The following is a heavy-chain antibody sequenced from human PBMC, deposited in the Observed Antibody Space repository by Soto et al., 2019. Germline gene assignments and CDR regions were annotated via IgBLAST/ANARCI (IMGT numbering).Heavy chain of an antibody. CDR3: AHRRAVAGTALFDY. CDR1: GFSLSTSGVG. D-gene: IGHD6-19*01. Sequence: QITLKESGPTLVKPTQTLTLTCTFSGFSLSTSGVGVGWIRQPPGEALEWLALIYWDDDKRFSPSLKSRLTLTKDTSKDQVVLTMTNMDPVDTATYYCAHRRAVAGTALFDYWGQGTLVTVSS. J-gene: IGHJ4*02. CDR2: IYWDDDK. V-gene: IGHV2-5*02.